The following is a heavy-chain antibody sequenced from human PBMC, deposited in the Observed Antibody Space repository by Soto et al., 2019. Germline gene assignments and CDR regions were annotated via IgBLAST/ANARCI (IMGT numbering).Heavy chain of an antibody. D-gene: IGHD3-22*01. CDR2: ISSSGSTI. Sequence: GGSLRLSCAASGFTFSDYYMSWIRQAPGKGLEWVSYISSSGSTIYYADSGKGRFTISRDNAKNSLYLQMNSLRAEDTAVYYCAREIAYYYDSSGYYSPAFDIWGQGTMVTVSS. V-gene: IGHV3-11*01. CDR3: AREIAYYYDSSGYYSPAFDI. J-gene: IGHJ3*02. CDR1: GFTFSDYY.